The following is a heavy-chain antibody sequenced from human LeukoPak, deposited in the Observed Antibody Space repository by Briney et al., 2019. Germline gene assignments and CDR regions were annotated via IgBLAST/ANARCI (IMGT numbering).Heavy chain of an antibody. CDR3: ARLRYNWFDP. J-gene: IGHJ5*02. V-gene: IGHV1-2*02. Sequence: ASVKVSCKASGYTFTSYAMNWVRQAPGQGLEWMGWINPNSGGTNYAQKFQGRVTMTRDTSISTAYMELSRLRSDDTAVYYCARLRYNWFDPWGQGTLVTVSS. CDR1: GYTFTSYA. CDR2: INPNSGGT.